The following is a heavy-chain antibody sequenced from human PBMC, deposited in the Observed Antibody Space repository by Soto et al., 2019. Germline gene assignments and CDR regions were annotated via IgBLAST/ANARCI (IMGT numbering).Heavy chain of an antibody. CDR2: IYYSGTT. CDR1: GGSISSGNYY. Sequence: LSLTCTVSGGSISSGNYYWSWIRQPPGKGLEWIGYIYYSGTTSYNPSLKGRVTTSVDTSKNQFSLKLSSVTAADTAVYYCARHAPYCSSTSHCAYGMDVWGQGTTVTVSS. D-gene: IGHD2-2*01. CDR3: ARHAPYCSSTSHCAYGMDV. V-gene: IGHV4-61*01. J-gene: IGHJ6*02.